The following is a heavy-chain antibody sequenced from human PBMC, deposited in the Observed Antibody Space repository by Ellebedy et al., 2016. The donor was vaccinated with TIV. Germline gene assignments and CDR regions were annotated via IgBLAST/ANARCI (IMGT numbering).Heavy chain of an antibody. CDR3: ARKSPYPSDAFDI. J-gene: IGHJ3*02. CDR2: INHSGST. V-gene: IGHV4-34*01. CDR1: GGSFSGYY. Sequence: SETLSLTCAVYGGSFSGYYWSWIRQPPGKGLEWIGEINHSGSTNYNPSLKSRVTVSVDTSKNQFSLKLSSVTAADTAVYYCARKSPYPSDAFDIWGQGTMVIASS.